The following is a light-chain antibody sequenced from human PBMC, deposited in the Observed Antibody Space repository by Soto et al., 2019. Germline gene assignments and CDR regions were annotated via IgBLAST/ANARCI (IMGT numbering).Light chain of an antibody. CDR2: GAS. V-gene: IGKV3-15*01. CDR1: QSVSSN. CDR3: QQYNNWPPLT. J-gene: IGKJ4*01. Sequence: EIVMTQSPATLSVSPGERATLSCRASQSVSSNLAWYQQKPGQAPRLLIHGASTRDTGIPARFSGSGSGTEFTLTISSLQSEDLAVYYCQQYNNWPPLTFGGGTKVEIK.